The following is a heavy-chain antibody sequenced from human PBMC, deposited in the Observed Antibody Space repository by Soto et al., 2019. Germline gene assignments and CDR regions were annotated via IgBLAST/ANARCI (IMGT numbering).Heavy chain of an antibody. CDR3: ARSFEDIVVVVAATDYYFDY. J-gene: IGHJ4*02. D-gene: IGHD2-15*01. CDR2: ISAYNGNT. CDR1: GYTFTSYG. Sequence: ASVKVSCKASGYTFTSYGISWVRQAPGQWLEWMGWISAYNGNTNYAQKLQGRVTMTTDTSTSTAYMELRSLRSDDTAVYYCARSFEDIVVVVAATDYYFDYWGQGTLVTVSS. V-gene: IGHV1-18*01.